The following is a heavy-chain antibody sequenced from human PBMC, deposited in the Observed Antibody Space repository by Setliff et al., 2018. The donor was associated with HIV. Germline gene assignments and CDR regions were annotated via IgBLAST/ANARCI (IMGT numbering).Heavy chain of an antibody. CDR1: GYTFTHYY. V-gene: IGHV1-46*01. CDR3: ARDSVPGYDNSGPWYYYYYMDV. CDR2: INPSGGNT. J-gene: IGHJ6*03. Sequence: ASVKVSCKASGYTFTHYYIQWVRQAPGRGLEWMGVINPSGGNTRYAQQFQGRVTMTRDTSTSTVYMELSSLRSEDTAVYYCARDSVPGYDNSGPWYYYYYMDVWGKGTTVTV. D-gene: IGHD3-22*01.